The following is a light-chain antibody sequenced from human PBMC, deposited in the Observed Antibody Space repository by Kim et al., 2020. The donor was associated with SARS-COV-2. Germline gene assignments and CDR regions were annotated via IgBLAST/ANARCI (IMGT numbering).Light chain of an antibody. Sequence: DIQMTQSPSSVSASVGDRVTITCRASQGIDSWLAWYQQKPGQAPKLLIYAASHLQSGVPSRFSGSGSGTDFTLSISDIQPEDLATYICQQAKGVPITFGEGTRRESK. CDR3: QQAKGVPIT. V-gene: IGKV1D-12*01. J-gene: IGKJ5*01. CDR2: AAS. CDR1: QGIDSW.